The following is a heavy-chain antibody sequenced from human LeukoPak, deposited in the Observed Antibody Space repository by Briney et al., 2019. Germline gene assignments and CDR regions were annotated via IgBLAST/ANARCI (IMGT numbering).Heavy chain of an antibody. Sequence: SETLSLTCTVSGGSIGSSSYYWGWIRQPPGKGLEWIGSIYYSGSTYYNPSLKSRVTISVDTSKNQFSLKLSSVTAADTAVYYCARQTTTADYWGQGTLVTVSS. J-gene: IGHJ4*02. D-gene: IGHD4-17*01. CDR3: ARQTTTADY. CDR1: GGSIGSSSYY. V-gene: IGHV4-39*01. CDR2: IYYSGST.